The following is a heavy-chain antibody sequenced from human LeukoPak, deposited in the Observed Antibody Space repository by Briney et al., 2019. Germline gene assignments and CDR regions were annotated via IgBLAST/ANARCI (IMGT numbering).Heavy chain of an antibody. J-gene: IGHJ4*02. CDR2: IIPILGTA. D-gene: IGHD3-10*01. CDR3: ARETYHFGSGYDH. V-gene: IGHV1-69*04. CDR1: EDFFSNYA. Sequence: GASVKVSCKASEDFFSNYAFSWVRQAPGQGLEWMGRIIPILGTANYLQKLQGRVAITADKSTSTAYMELSSLRPEDTAVYYCARETYHFGSGYDHWGQGTLVTVSS.